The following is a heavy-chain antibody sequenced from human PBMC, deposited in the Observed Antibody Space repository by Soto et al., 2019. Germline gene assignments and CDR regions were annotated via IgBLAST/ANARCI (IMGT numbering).Heavy chain of an antibody. CDR1: GGSISSSNW. D-gene: IGHD6-6*01. V-gene: IGHV4-4*02. CDR3: ASIITIAARFFWFDP. CDR2: IYHSGST. Sequence: SETLSLTCAVSGGSISSSNWWSWVRQPPGKGLEWIGEIYHSGSTNYNPSLKSRVTISVDKSKNQFSLRLSSVTAADTAVYYCASIITIAARFFWFDPWGQGTLVTVSS. J-gene: IGHJ5*02.